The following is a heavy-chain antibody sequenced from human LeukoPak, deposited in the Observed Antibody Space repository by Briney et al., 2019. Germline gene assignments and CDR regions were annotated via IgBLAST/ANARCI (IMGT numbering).Heavy chain of an antibody. CDR2: IAPSSGTT. J-gene: IGHJ4*02. CDR1: GYTFTSNY. Sequence: ASVKVSCKASGYTFTSNYMHWVRQAPGQGLEWMGVIAPSSGTTSYAQKFQGRVTMTRDTSTSTLYMELSSLTSEDTAVYYCARASGSSAVPFDYWGLGTLVTVSS. D-gene: IGHD3-10*01. CDR3: ARASGSSAVPFDY. V-gene: IGHV1-46*01.